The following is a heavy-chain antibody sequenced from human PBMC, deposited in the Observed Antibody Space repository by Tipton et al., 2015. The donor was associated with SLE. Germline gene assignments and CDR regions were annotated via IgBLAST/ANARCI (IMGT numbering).Heavy chain of an antibody. Sequence: SLRLSCAASGFTFSSYGMHWVRQAPGKGLEWVAVISYDGSNKYYADSVKGRFTISRDNAKNSLYLQMNSLRAEDTAVYYCARDGGIAAAALYMDVWGKGTTVTVSS. V-gene: IGHV3-30*03. J-gene: IGHJ6*03. CDR1: GFTFSSYG. D-gene: IGHD6-13*01. CDR3: ARDGGIAAAALYMDV. CDR2: ISYDGSNK.